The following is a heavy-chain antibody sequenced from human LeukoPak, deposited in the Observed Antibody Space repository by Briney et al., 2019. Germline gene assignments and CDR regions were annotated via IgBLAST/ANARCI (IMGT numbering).Heavy chain of an antibody. V-gene: IGHV1-2*02. D-gene: IGHD3-3*01. CDR2: INPSSGGT. J-gene: IGHJ4*02. Sequence: EASMKVSCRASGYTFIAYYMHWVRQAPGQGLEWMGWINPSSGGTNYAQKFQGRVTMTRDTSISTAYMELRSLRSDDTAVYYCARLIFRRDFWSGDDYWGQGTLVTVSS. CDR3: ARLIFRRDFWSGDDY. CDR1: GYTFIAYY.